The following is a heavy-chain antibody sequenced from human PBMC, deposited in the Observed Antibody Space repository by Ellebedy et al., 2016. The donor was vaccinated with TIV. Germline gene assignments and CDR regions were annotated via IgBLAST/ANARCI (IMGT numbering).Heavy chain of an antibody. Sequence: PSETLSLTCTVSGASISSYYWNWIRQPPGKALEWLAHIFSNDERSYDSSLKSRLTISKDTSKGQVVLTMTNMDPVDTATYYCARTVKFCGGDCTYKFDYWGQGALVTVSS. CDR3: ARTVKFCGGDCTYKFDY. CDR2: IFSNDER. V-gene: IGHV2-26*01. CDR1: GASISSYYW. D-gene: IGHD2-21*02. J-gene: IGHJ4*02.